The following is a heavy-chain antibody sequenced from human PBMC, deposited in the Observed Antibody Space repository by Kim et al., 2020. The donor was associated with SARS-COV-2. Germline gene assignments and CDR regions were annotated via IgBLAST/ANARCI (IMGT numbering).Heavy chain of an antibody. CDR3: ARDGYNFIPFDS. D-gene: IGHD5-18*01. V-gene: IGHV3-23*01. CDR2: ISGTGFNT. Sequence: GGSLRLSCAASGFTLSAYAMSCVRQAPGKGLEWVAFISGTGFNTYYVDSVKGRFTVSRDDSQNTLYLQLSSLRVEDTAMYYCARDGYNFIPFDSWGQGTL. J-gene: IGHJ4*02. CDR1: GFTLSAYA.